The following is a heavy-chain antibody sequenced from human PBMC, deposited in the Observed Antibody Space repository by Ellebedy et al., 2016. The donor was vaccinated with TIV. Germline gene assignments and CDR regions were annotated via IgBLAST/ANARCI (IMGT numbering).Heavy chain of an antibody. CDR1: GFAFNTYS. CDR3: ARGGGSRLSHSFDI. CDR2: IGSIVTTI. V-gene: IGHV3-48*04. J-gene: IGHJ3*02. Sequence: PGGSLRLSCAASGFAFNTYSMNWVRQAPGQGLEWVSYIGSIVTTIYYADSVKGRFTISRDNAKNSLYLQMNSLRAEDTAVYYCARGGGSRLSHSFDIWGQGTMVTVSS. D-gene: IGHD3-10*01.